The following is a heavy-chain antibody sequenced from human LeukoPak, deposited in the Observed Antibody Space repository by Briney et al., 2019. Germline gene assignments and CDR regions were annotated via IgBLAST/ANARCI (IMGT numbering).Heavy chain of an antibody. CDR1: GGSVSSGSYY. V-gene: IGHV4-61*01. D-gene: IGHD3-10*01. CDR3: AREGIPGSHFDY. Sequence: PETLSLTCTVSGGSVSSGSYYWGWIRQPPGKGLEWIGYIYYSGSTNYNPSLKSRVTISVDTSKNQFSLKLSSVTAADTAVYYCAREGIPGSHFDYWGQGTLVTVSS. J-gene: IGHJ4*02. CDR2: IYYSGST.